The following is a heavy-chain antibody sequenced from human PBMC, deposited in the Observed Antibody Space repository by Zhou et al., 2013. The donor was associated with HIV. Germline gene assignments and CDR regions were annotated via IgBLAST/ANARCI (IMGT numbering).Heavy chain of an antibody. CDR1: GGTFSSYA. V-gene: IGHV1-69*12. Sequence: QVQLVQSGAEVKKPGSSVKVSCKASGGTFSSYAISWVRQAPGQGLEWMGGIIPIFGTANYAQKFQGRVTITADESTSTAYMELSSLRSEDTAVYYCARGQSYCIPRGPNYYYMDVWGQKGPTVNRLL. CDR3: ARGQSYCIPRGPNYYYMDV. D-gene: IGHD2-15*01. J-gene: IGHJ6*03. CDR2: IIPIFGTA.